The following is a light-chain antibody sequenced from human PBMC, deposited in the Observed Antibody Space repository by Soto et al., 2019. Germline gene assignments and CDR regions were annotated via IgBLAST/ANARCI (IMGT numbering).Light chain of an antibody. CDR3: SSYAGSNNPYV. CDR2: DVS. J-gene: IGLJ1*01. Sequence: QSVLAQPASVSGSPGQSITISCVGTSGDIGDYNYVSWYQQHPGKAPKLMIYDVSNRPSGVSYRFSGSKSGNAASLTVSGLQAEDEADYYCSSYAGSNNPYVFGTGTKVTV. V-gene: IGLV2-14*01. CDR1: SGDIGDYNY.